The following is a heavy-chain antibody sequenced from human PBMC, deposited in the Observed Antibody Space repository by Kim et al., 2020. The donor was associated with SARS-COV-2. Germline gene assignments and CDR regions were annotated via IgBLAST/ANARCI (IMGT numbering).Heavy chain of an antibody. J-gene: IGHJ6*02. CDR3: ARGVKRSSGWYSVFDYYYGMDV. Sequence: ASVKVSCKASGYTFTSYDINWVRQATGQGLEWMGWMNPNSGNTGYAQKFQGRVTMTRNTSISTAYMELSSLRSEDTAVYYCARGVKRSSGWYSVFDYYYGMDVWGQGTTVTVSS. V-gene: IGHV1-8*01. D-gene: IGHD6-19*01. CDR2: MNPNSGNT. CDR1: GYTFTSYD.